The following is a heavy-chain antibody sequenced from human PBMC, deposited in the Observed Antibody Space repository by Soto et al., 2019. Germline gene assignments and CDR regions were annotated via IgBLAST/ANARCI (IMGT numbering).Heavy chain of an antibody. CDR1: GYTFTSYH. CDR2: ISAYNTNT. CDR3: ASKTPPTDY. Sequence: QVQLVQSGAEVKKPGASVKVSCKTSGYTFTSYHISWVRQAPGQGLEWMGWISAYNTNTNYAQKFQGRVTMTTDTLTSPAYMELRSLRSADTAVYSCASKTPPTDYWGQGTLVTVSS. V-gene: IGHV1-18*01. J-gene: IGHJ4*02.